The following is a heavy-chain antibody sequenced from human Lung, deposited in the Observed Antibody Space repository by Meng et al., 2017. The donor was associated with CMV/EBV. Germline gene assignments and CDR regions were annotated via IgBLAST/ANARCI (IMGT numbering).Heavy chain of an antibody. J-gene: IGHJ4*02. V-gene: IGHV3-30*04. D-gene: IGHD4-23*01. CDR2: ISYDGSNK. CDR3: AWGVVTPGY. CDR1: GFTFSNYA. Sequence: SCAASGFTFSNYAMHWVRQAPGKGLECVAVISYDGSNKYFAVSVKGRFTISRDNSKNTLYLQMNSLRAEDTAVYYCAWGVVTPGYWGQGTLVTVSS.